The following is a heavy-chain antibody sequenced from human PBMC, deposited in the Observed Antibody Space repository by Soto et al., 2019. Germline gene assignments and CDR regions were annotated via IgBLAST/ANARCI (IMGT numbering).Heavy chain of an antibody. J-gene: IGHJ6*02. CDR3: ATAGVSYYYYGMDV. D-gene: IGHD2-8*01. CDR1: GGPVSIGSYY. V-gene: IGHV4-61*01. Sequence: QVQLKESGPGWLNLSETLSLTCTFSGGPVSIGSYYWSWIRRPLGKGLEWIGYIYYRGSTNYNPSLKSRVTISVDTSKNQFSLKLSSVTAADTAVYYCATAGVSYYYYGMDVWGQGTTVTVSS. CDR2: IYYRGST.